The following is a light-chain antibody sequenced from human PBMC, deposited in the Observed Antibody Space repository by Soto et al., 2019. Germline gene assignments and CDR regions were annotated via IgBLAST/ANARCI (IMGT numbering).Light chain of an antibody. CDR3: QQRSNWPST. Sequence: IVVTQSPATLSLSPGERATLSCRASQSVSSYLAWYQQKPGQAPRLLIYDASNRATGIPARFSGSGSGTDFTLTITSLEPEDFAVYYGQQRSNWPSTFGGGTKVEIK. CDR2: DAS. V-gene: IGKV3-11*01. J-gene: IGKJ4*01. CDR1: QSVSSY.